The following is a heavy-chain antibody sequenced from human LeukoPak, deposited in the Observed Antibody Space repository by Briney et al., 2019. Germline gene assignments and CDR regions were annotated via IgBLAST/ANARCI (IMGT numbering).Heavy chain of an antibody. CDR1: GCTFTGYY. CDR2: INPNSGGT. CDR3: ARDRVMATISWFDP. J-gene: IGHJ5*02. D-gene: IGHD5-24*01. V-gene: IGHV1-2*02. Sequence: ASVKVSCKASGCTFTGYYMHWVRQAPGQGLEWMGWINPNSGGTNYAQKFQGRVTMTRDTSISTAYMELSRLRSDDTAVYYCARDRVMATISWFDPWGQGTLVTVSS.